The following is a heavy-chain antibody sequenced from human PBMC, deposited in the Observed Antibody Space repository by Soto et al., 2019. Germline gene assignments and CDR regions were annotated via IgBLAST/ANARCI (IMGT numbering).Heavy chain of an antibody. D-gene: IGHD6-19*01. CDR1: GGSISGSY. Sequence: SETLSLPCSVSGGSISGSYWSWIRQSPGKGLEWLGYVYYTGSTNYSPSLRSRVSISVDTSKNEFSLRLSSVTAADTAVYFCARSVAVPGAHIDYWGQGTQVTGSS. V-gene: IGHV4-59*01. J-gene: IGHJ4*02. CDR2: VYYTGST. CDR3: ARSVAVPGAHIDY.